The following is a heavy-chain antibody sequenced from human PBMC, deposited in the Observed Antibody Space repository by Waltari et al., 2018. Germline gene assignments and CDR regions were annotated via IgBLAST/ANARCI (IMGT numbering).Heavy chain of an antibody. D-gene: IGHD3-3*01. CDR2: INQDGET. CDR3: ASDPTLFGIRQNYFDS. J-gene: IGHJ4*02. CDR1: GFSLSDHC. Sequence: EAQLVESGGTLVRPGASLRLSCVGSGFSLSDHCMSWVRQAPGKGLEWVASINQDGETDYVDSVKGRFTISRDNAKNSLYLVLNTLGADDSGVYFCASDPTLFGIRQNYFDSWGQGTQVTVS. V-gene: IGHV3-7*04.